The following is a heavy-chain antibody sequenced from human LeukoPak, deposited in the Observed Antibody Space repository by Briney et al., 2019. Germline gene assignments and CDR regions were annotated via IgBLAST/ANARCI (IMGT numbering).Heavy chain of an antibody. CDR1: GESFNIHS. V-gene: IGHV4-34*01. D-gene: IGHD1-7*01. CDR3: ARGRGYNWNSRRGFDY. Sequence: SETLSLTCAVYGESFNIHSWTWIRQPPGMGLQWIGEINHGGSTNYNPTLKSRVTISVDTSQKQFSLKLRSVTAADTALYYCARGRGYNWNSRRGFDYWGQGTLVTVSS. CDR2: INHGGST. J-gene: IGHJ4*02.